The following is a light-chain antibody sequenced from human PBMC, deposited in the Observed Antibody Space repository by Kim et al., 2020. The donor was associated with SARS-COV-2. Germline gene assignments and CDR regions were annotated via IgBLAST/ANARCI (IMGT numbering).Light chain of an antibody. J-gene: IGKJ2*01. CDR3: QQYNSYYT. V-gene: IGKV1-5*03. Sequence: STSGGNRVTITCRASQNISNSLAWYQQKPGKAPKLLIYMASSLQSGVPSRFRGSGSGTEFTLTISSLQPDDFATYYCQQYNSYYTFGQGTKLEI. CDR2: MAS. CDR1: QNISNS.